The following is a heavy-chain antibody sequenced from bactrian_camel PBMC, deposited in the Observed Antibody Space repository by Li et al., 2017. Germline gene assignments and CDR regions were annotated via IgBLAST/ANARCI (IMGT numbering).Heavy chain of an antibody. J-gene: IGHJ4*01. CDR3: AAVFAVVASWCGNF. D-gene: IGHD6*01. Sequence: HVQLVESGGGSVQTGGSLRLSCAASRYTDSRKCMGWFHQAPGKEREGVAALERGESAIYVESVKGRFTITHDNTKNTHFLEMNNLQPDDSAVYYCAAVFAVVASWCGNFWGQGTQVTVS. CDR1: RYTDSRKC. CDR2: LERGESA. V-gene: IGHV3S53*01.